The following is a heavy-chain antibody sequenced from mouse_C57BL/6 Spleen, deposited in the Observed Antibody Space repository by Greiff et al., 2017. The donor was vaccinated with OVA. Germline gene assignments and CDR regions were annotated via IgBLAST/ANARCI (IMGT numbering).Heavy chain of an antibody. Sequence: QVQLQQPGAELVKPGASVKLSCKASGYTFTSYWMHWVKQRPGRGLEWIGRIDPNSGGTKYNEKFKSKATLTVDKPSSTAYMQLSSLTSEDSAVXYCARGTTVVATHYYAMDYWGQGTSVTVSS. CDR3: ARGTTVVATHYYAMDY. CDR2: IDPNSGGT. CDR1: GYTFTSYW. D-gene: IGHD1-1*01. V-gene: IGHV1-72*01. J-gene: IGHJ4*01.